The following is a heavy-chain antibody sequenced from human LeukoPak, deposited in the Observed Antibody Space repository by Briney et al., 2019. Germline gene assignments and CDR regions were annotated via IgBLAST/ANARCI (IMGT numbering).Heavy chain of an antibody. J-gene: IGHJ5*02. CDR2: IDPNDGST. CDR3: ARDTSGTRRGWFDP. D-gene: IGHD6-19*01. CDR1: GYTFTSYY. V-gene: IGHV1-46*01. Sequence: GASVKVSCKASGYTFTSYYTHWVRQAPGQGLEWMGIIDPNDGSTNYPQKFQGRVTMTRDTSTSTVYMEMSSLRSEDTAVYYCARDTSGTRRGWFDPWGQGTLVTVSS.